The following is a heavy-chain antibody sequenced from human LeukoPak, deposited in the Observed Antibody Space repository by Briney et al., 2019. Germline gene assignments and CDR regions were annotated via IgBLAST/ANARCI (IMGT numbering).Heavy chain of an antibody. J-gene: IGHJ4*02. D-gene: IGHD3-16*02. CDR1: GFTFSSYW. Sequence: GGSLSLSCAASGFTFSSYWMSWVRQAPGKGLEWVANIKQDGSEKYYVDSVKGRFTISRDNAENSLYLQMNSLRAEDTAVYYCARDARRYYVWGSYPLYYFDYWGQGTLVTVSS. CDR2: IKQDGSEK. V-gene: IGHV3-7*01. CDR3: ARDARRYYVWGSYPLYYFDY.